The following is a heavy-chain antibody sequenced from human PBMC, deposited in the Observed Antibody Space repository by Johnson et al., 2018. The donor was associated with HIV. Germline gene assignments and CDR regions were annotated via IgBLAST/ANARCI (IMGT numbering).Heavy chain of an antibody. CDR2: INWNGGST. Sequence: VQLVESGGGLVKPGGSLRLSCAASGFTFSDYYMSWIRQAPGKGLEWVSGINWNGGSTGYADSVKGRFTISRDNSKNTLYLQMNSLRTEDTAVYYCARAYYNFWSGYAFDIWGQGTMVTVSS. V-gene: IGHV3-20*04. CDR3: ARAYYNFWSGYAFDI. D-gene: IGHD3-3*01. J-gene: IGHJ3*02. CDR1: GFTFSDYY.